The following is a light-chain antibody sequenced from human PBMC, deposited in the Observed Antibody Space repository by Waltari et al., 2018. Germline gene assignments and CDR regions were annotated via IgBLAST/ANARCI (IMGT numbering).Light chain of an antibody. CDR2: SSN. Sequence: QSVLTQPPPASATPGQRVTITSSGSRSTIVAEAVNWYQVLPGTAPKLLIYSSNQRPSGVPERFSGSKSGTSASLVISGLQSEDEAEYYCATWDYSLDGQVFGGGTKLTVL. CDR3: ATWDYSLDGQV. V-gene: IGLV1-44*01. CDR1: RSTIVAEA. J-gene: IGLJ3*02.